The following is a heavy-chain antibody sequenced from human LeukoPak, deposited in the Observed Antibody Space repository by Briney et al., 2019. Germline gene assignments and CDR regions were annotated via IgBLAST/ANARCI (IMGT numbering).Heavy chain of an antibody. V-gene: IGHV3-23*01. CDR2: ISGSGGST. CDR1: GFTFSSYA. CDR3: AKGGHYYDSSYHDY. Sequence: GGSLRLSCEASGFTFSSYAMSWVRQAPGKGLEWVSAISGSGGSTYYADSVKGRFTISRDNSKNTLYLQMNSLRAEDTAVYYCAKGGHYYDSSYHDYWGQGTLVTVSS. J-gene: IGHJ4*02. D-gene: IGHD3-22*01.